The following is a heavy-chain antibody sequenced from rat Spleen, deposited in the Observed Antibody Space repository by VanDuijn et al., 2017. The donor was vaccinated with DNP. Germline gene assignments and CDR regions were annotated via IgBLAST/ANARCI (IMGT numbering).Heavy chain of an antibody. V-gene: IGHV2-72*01. Sequence: QVQLKESGPGLMQPSETLSLTCTVAGFSLTSSGGGWVRQPLGKGLVWMGTIWAGGKTNYKSAVQSRLSIRKDTSKSQVFLKMNSLQTEDTDTYYCARDATPLLFDYWGQGVMVTVSS. CDR3: ARDATPLLFDY. J-gene: IGHJ2*01. D-gene: IGHD3-1*01. CDR2: IWAGGKT. CDR1: GFSLTSSG.